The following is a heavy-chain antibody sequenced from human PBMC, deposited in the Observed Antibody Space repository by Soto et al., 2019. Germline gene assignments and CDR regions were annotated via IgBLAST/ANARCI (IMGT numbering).Heavy chain of an antibody. V-gene: IGHV4-39*01. Sequence: PSETLSLTCTVSGGSNSSSSYYWGWIRQPPGKGLEWIGSIYYSGSTYYNPSLKSRVTISVDTSKNQFSLKLSSVTAADTAVYYCARHSLWSGYYIGGQKNWYLDLWGRGTLVTVYS. D-gene: IGHD3-3*01. CDR1: GGSNSSSSYY. J-gene: IGHJ2*01. CDR2: IYYSGST. CDR3: ARHSLWSGYYIGGQKNWYLDL.